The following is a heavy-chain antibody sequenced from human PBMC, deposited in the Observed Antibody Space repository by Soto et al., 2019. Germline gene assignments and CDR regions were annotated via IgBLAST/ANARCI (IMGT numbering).Heavy chain of an antibody. CDR2: IYCSGST. D-gene: IGHD6-13*01. CDR1: GGSISSGGYY. J-gene: IGHJ5*02. CDR3: ARGSRQLTQGWFDP. Sequence: PSETLSLTCTVSGGSISSGGYYWSWIRQHPGKGLEWIGYIYCSGSTYYNPSLKSRVTISVDTSKNQFSLKLSSVTAADTAVYYCARGSRQLTQGWFDPWGQGTLVTVSS. V-gene: IGHV4-31*03.